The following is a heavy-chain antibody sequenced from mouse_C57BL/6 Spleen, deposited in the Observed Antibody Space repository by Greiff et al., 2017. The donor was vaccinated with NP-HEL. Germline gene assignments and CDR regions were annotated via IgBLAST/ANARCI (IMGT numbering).Heavy chain of an antibody. J-gene: IGHJ1*03. Sequence: QVQLQQSGAELVKPGASVKLSCKASGYTFTSYWMQWVKQRPGQGLEWIGEIDPSDSYTNSNPKFKGKATLTVDTSSSTAYMQLSSLTSEDSAVYYCARTEASTMVTRDWYFDVWGTGTTVTVSS. V-gene: IGHV1-50*01. CDR3: ARTEASTMVTRDWYFDV. D-gene: IGHD2-2*01. CDR2: IDPSDSYT. CDR1: GYTFTSYW.